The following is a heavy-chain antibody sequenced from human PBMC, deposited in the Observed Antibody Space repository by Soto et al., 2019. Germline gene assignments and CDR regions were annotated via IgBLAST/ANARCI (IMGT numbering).Heavy chain of an antibody. D-gene: IGHD5-12*01. CDR1: GFTFSSYG. CDR2: ISYDGSNK. V-gene: IGHV3-30*18. CDR3: AKEFLSGYDSPLYY. Sequence: QVQLVESGGGVVQPGRSLRLSCAASGFTFSSYGMHWVRQAPGKGLEWVAVISYDGSNKYYADCVKGRFTISRDNSKNTLYLQMNSLIADDTAVYYCAKEFLSGYDSPLYYWGQGTLVTVSS. J-gene: IGHJ4*02.